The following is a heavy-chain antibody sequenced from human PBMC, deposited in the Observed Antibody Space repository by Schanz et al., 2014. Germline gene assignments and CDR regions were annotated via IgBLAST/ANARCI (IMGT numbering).Heavy chain of an antibody. V-gene: IGHV3-15*01. CDR3: ARRNFYDKSAAFDY. D-gene: IGHD3-9*01. CDR2: IKSKTDGGTT. CDR1: GFTFSDAW. Sequence: EVQLVESGGGLVKPGGSLRLSCAASGFTFSDAWMTWVRQAPGKGLEWVGRIKSKTDGGTTDYAASVKGRFTISRDESESALYLQMDSLKTEDTAVYYCARRNFYDKSAAFDYWGQGSLVTVSS. J-gene: IGHJ4*02.